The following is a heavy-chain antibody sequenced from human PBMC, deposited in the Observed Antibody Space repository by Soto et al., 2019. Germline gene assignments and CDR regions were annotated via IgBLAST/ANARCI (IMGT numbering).Heavy chain of an antibody. CDR2: IWYDGSNK. CDR1: GFTFSSYG. J-gene: IGHJ6*02. Sequence: QVQLVESGGGVVQPGRSLRLSCAASGFTFSSYGMHWVRQAPGKGLEWVAVIWYDGSNKYYADSVKGRFTISRDNSKNTLYLQMNSLRAEDTAVYYCARDRECYDSQCGYYGMDVWGQGTTVTVSS. V-gene: IGHV3-33*01. D-gene: IGHD3-22*01. CDR3: ARDRECYDSQCGYYGMDV.